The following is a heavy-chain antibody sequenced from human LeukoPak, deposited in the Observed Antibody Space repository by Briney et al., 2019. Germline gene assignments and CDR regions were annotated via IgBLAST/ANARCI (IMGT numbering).Heavy chain of an antibody. J-gene: IGHJ5*02. V-gene: IGHV4-4*07. CDR3: ARDVRYASGWSTPES. D-gene: IGHD6-19*01. CDR1: GGPISNYY. CDR2: IYSSGSA. Sequence: SETLSLTCTVSGGPISNYYWSWIRQPAGKGLEWIGRIYSSGSANYSPSLKSRVSMSIDTSNNHFSLNLTSVTAADTALYFCARDVRYASGWSTPESWGQGTLVTVSS.